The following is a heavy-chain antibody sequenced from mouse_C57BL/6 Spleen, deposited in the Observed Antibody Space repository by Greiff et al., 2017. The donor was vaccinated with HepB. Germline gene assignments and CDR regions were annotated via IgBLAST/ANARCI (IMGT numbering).Heavy chain of an antibody. CDR3: ARGGTAWFAY. Sequence: EVQRVESGPGLVKPSQSLSLTCSVTGYSITSGYNWNWIRQFPGNKLEWMGYISYDGSNNYNPSLKNRISITRDTSKNQFFLKLNSVTTEDTATYYCARGGTAWFAYWGQGTLVTVSA. CDR1: GYSITSGYN. V-gene: IGHV3-6*01. D-gene: IGHD3-3*01. J-gene: IGHJ3*01. CDR2: ISYDGSN.